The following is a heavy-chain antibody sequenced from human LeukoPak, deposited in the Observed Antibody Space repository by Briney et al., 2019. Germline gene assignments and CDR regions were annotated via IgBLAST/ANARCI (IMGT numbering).Heavy chain of an antibody. J-gene: IGHJ2*01. CDR2: IGIAGDT. CDR1: GFTFSSYD. Sequence: GGSLRLSCAASGFTFSSYDMHWVRQVTGKGLEWVSGIGIAGDTYYVASVKGRFTISRENAQNSLYLQMNILRAEDTAVYYCAKARTPTLGYFDLWGRGTLVTVSS. V-gene: IGHV3-13*01. CDR3: AKARTPTLGYFDL.